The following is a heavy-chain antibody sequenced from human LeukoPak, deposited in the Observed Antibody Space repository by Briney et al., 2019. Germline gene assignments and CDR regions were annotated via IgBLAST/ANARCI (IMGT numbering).Heavy chain of an antibody. V-gene: IGHV4-34*01. J-gene: IGHJ3*02. CDR2: INHSGST. Sequence: SETLSLTCAVYGASFSGYYWSWIRQPPGKGLEWIGEINHSGSTNYNPSLKSRVTISVDTSKNQFSLKLSSVTAADTAVYYCAREGLRYYYYDSSGDAFDIWGQGTMVTVSS. CDR1: GASFSGYY. D-gene: IGHD3-22*01. CDR3: AREGLRYYYYDSSGDAFDI.